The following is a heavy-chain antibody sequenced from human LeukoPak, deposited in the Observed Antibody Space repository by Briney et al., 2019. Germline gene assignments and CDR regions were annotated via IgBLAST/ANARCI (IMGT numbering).Heavy chain of an antibody. CDR3: ARDRYAGYLDAFDL. V-gene: IGHV4-61*08. D-gene: IGHD1-1*01. CDR1: GGSISSGDYY. Sequence: SETLSLTCTVSGGSISSGDYYWSWIRQPPGKGLEWIGYVYDSGSTNYKPSLRSRVTISVDTSKSQFSLKLNSVTAADTAVYYCARDRYAGYLDAFDLWGPGTMVTVSS. CDR2: VYDSGST. J-gene: IGHJ3*01.